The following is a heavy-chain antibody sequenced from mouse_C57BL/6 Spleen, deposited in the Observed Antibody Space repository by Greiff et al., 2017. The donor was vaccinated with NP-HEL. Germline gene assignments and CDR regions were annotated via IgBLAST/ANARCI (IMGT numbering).Heavy chain of an antibody. J-gene: IGHJ2*01. CDR2: IRNKANGYTT. CDR1: GFTFTDYY. CDR3: ARYPGSYFDY. Sequence: DVMLVESGGGLVQPGGSLSLSCAASGFTFTDYYMSWVRQPPGKALEWLGFIRNKANGYTTEYSASVKGRFTISRDNSQSILYLQMNALRAEDSATYYCARYPGSYFDYWGQGTTLTVSS. D-gene: IGHD4-1*01. V-gene: IGHV7-3*01.